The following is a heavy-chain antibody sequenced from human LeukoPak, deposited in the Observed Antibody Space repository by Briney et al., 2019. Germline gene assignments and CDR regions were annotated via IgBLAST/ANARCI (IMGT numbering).Heavy chain of an antibody. Sequence: ASVKVSCKASGYTFTSYYMHWVRQAPGQGLEWMGIISPSGGSTSYAQKFQGRVTMTRDTSTSTVYMELSSLRSEDTAVYYCARPHEGVGHFDYWGQGTLVTVSS. J-gene: IGHJ4*02. CDR2: ISPSGGST. CDR3: ARPHEGVGHFDY. V-gene: IGHV1-46*01. CDR1: GYTFTSYY. D-gene: IGHD3-3*01.